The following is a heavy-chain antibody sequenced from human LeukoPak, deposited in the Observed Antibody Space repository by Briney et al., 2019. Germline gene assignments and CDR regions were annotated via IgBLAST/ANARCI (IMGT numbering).Heavy chain of an antibody. CDR2: MNPNSGNT. CDR3: ARRHGRCSDGSCYYPDY. CDR1: GYTFTSYD. D-gene: IGHD2-15*01. J-gene: IGHJ4*02. V-gene: IGHV1-8*01. Sequence: GASVKVSCKASGYTFTSYDINWVRQATGQGLKSMGWMNPNSGNTGYAQKFQGRVTMTRNSSITTAYMELSSLRSEDTAVYYCARRHGRCSDGSCYYPDYWGQGTLVTVSS.